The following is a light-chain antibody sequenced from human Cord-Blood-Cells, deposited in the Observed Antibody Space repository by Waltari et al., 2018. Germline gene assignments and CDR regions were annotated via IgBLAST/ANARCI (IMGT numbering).Light chain of an antibody. CDR3: QQYGSSPPYT. CDR1: PSVSSSD. V-gene: IGKV3-20*01. J-gene: IGKJ2*01. Sequence: IVLTQSPVTLSLSPGERATRSCRASPSVSSSDLARYQQKPGQAPRLLIYGASSRATAIPDRFSGSGSWTDFTLTISSLEPEDFAVYYCQQYGSSPPYTFGQGTKLEIK. CDR2: GAS.